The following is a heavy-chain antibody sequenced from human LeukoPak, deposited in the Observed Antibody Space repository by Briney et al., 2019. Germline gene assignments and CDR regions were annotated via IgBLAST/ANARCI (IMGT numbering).Heavy chain of an antibody. D-gene: IGHD7-27*01. CDR2: VTQDGGEN. CDR1: GFTFTDYW. J-gene: IGHJ5*02. V-gene: IGHV3-7*01. CDR3: RRGHWDDHA. Sequence: PGGSLRLSCAASGFTFTDYWMKWVRQAPGKGLEWVASVTQDGGENHYVDSAKGRFTISRDNAKNLLYLQMSSLRAEDTAVYWCRRGHWDDHAWGQGTLVTVSS.